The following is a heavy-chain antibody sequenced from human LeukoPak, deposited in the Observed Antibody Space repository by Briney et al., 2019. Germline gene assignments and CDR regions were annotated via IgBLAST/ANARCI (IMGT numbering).Heavy chain of an antibody. CDR2: FDPEDGET. CDR3: ATTYLWYYYGSGSYFDL. V-gene: IGHV1-24*01. D-gene: IGHD3-10*01. J-gene: IGHJ2*01. Sequence: ASVKVSCKVSGYTLTELSMHWVRQAPGKGLEWMGGFDPEDGETIYAQKFQGRVTMTEDTSTDTAYMELSSLRSEDTAVYYCATTYLWYYYGSGSYFDLWGRGTLVTVSS. CDR1: GYTLTELS.